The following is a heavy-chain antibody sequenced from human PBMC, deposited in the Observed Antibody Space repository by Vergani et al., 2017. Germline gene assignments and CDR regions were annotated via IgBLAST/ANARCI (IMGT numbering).Heavy chain of an antibody. CDR2: IKQDGSEK. CDR1: GFTFSSYW. CDR3: ARVVWSYTAFFDY. D-gene: IGHD4/OR15-4a*01. V-gene: IGHV3-7*03. J-gene: IGHJ4*02. Sequence: EVQLVESGGGLVQPGGSLRLSCAASGFTFSSYWMSWVRQAPGKGLEWVANIKQDGSEKYYVDSVKGRFTISRDNAKNSLYLQMNSLRAEDTAVYYCARVVWSYTAFFDYWGQGTLVTVSS.